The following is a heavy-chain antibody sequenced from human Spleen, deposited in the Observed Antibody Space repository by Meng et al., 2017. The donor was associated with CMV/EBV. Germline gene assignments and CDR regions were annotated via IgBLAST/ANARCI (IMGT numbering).Heavy chain of an antibody. Sequence: CAVYGGSFSGYYWSWIRQPPGKGLEWIGEINHSGSTNYNPSLKSRVTISVDTSKNQFSLKLSSVTAADTAVYYCARGGDIVVVLGFDYWGQGTLVTVSS. CDR1: GGSFSGYY. J-gene: IGHJ4*02. CDR3: ARGGDIVVVLGFDY. CDR2: INHSGST. D-gene: IGHD2-2*01. V-gene: IGHV4-34*01.